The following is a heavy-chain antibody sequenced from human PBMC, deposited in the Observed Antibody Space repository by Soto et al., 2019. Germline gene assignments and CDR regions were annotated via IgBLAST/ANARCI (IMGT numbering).Heavy chain of an antibody. D-gene: IGHD3-3*01. CDR2: ISGSGGST. CDR1: GFTFSSYA. Sequence: PGGSLRLSCAASGFTFSSYAMSWVRQAPGKGLEWASAISGSGGSTYYADSVKGRFTISRDNSKNTLYLQMNSLRAEDTAVYYCAKDNDFWSGYYDYWGQGTLVTVSS. V-gene: IGHV3-23*01. J-gene: IGHJ4*02. CDR3: AKDNDFWSGYYDY.